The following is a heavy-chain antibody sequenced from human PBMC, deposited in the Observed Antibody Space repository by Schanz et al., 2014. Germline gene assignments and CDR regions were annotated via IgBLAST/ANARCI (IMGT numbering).Heavy chain of an antibody. V-gene: IGHV3-NL1*01. CDR3: AKQHGVIQQVSDY. CDR2: IYSDGST. CDR1: GFTFISYD. D-gene: IGHD3-22*01. Sequence: QAQLVESGGGVVQPGRSLRLSCVASGFTFISYDIHWVRQAPGKGLECVSIIYSDGSTYYVDSVKGRFIISRDNSKNTVYLQMNSLRAEDTAVYYCAKQHGVIQQVSDYWGQGTLVTVSS. J-gene: IGHJ4*02.